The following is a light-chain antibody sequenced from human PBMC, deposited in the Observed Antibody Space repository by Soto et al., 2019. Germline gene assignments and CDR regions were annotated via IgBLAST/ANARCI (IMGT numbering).Light chain of an antibody. CDR3: ATWDDSLGGPV. Sequence: QSVLTQTPSVSGTPGQRVNISGSGSSSNIGRNYVYWYHQFPGTAPKLLIYRDNERPSGVPDRFSGSKSGTSASLAISGLRSGDEADYHCATWDDSLGGPVFGGGTKLTVL. V-gene: IGLV1-47*01. CDR2: RDN. J-gene: IGLJ2*01. CDR1: SSNIGRNY.